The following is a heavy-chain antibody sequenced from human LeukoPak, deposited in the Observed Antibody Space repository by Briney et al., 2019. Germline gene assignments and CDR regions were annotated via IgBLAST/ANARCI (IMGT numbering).Heavy chain of an antibody. CDR2: MNPNSGNT. D-gene: IGHD3-10*01. V-gene: IGHV1-8*01. Sequence: ASVNVSCKASGYTFTSYDINWVRQATGQGLEWMGWMNPNSGNTGYAQKFQGRVTMTRNTSISTAYMELSSLRSEDTAVYYCATRGVVRGVINHYANYYYYGMDVWGQGTTVTVSS. CDR3: ATRGVVRGVINHYANYYYYGMDV. J-gene: IGHJ6*02. CDR1: GYTFTSYD.